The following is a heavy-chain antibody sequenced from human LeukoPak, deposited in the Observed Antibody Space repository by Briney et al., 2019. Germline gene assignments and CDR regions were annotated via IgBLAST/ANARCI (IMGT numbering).Heavy chain of an antibody. D-gene: IGHD3-10*01. CDR3: ARVSGSPQSFDY. V-gene: IGHV1-2*02. CDR1: GYTFTDYY. Sequence: ASVKVSCKAPGYTFTDYYMHWVRQAPGQGLEWMGWINPNSGGTSYAQKFQGRVTMTRDTSISTAYMELSRLRSDDTAVYYCARVSGSPQSFDYWGQGTLVTASS. J-gene: IGHJ4*02. CDR2: INPNSGGT.